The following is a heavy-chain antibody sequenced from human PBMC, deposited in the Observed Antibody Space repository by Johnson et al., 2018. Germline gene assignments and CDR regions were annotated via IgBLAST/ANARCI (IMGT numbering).Heavy chain of an antibody. D-gene: IGHD3-22*01. CDR2: ISYDGSNK. CDR1: GFTFSSYG. Sequence: QVQLVESGGGVVQPGGSLRLSCAASGFTFSSYGVHWVRQAPGKGLEWVAVISYDGSNKYYADSVKGRFTISRDNSKNTLYLQMNSLRAEDTAVYYCARHAYYYDSSGDSGAFDIWGQGTMVTVSS. J-gene: IGHJ3*02. CDR3: ARHAYYYDSSGDSGAFDI. V-gene: IGHV3-30*03.